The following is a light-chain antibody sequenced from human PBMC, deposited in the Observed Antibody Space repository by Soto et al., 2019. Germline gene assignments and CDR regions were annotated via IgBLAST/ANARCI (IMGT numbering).Light chain of an antibody. Sequence: DTQMTQSPSTLSASVGDTVTITCRARQNINNWLAWYQQKPEKVPKLLIYVASTLEDGVPSRFSGSRSGTEFTLTINRLQPDYFATYYCQRYDGYFGQGNKLEIK. V-gene: IGKV1-5*01. CDR3: QRYDGY. J-gene: IGKJ2*01. CDR1: QNINNW. CDR2: VAS.